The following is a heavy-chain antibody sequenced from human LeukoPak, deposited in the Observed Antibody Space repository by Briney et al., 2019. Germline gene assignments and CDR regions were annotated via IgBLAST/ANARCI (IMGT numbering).Heavy chain of an antibody. V-gene: IGHV3-30-3*01. D-gene: IGHD6-13*01. CDR2: ISYDGSNK. J-gene: IGHJ3*02. Sequence: PGGSLRLSCAASGFTFSSYAMHWVRQAPGKGLEWVAVISYDGSNKYYEDSVKGRFTISRDNAKNSLYLQMNSLRAEDTAVYYCARGVSISSSWYSDIWGQGTMVTVS. CDR1: GFTFSSYA. CDR3: ARGVSISSSWYSDI.